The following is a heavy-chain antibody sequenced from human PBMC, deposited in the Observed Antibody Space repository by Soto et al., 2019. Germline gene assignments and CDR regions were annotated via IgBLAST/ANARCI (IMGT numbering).Heavy chain of an antibody. CDR1: GYTFTSYG. J-gene: IGHJ6*02. CDR2: ISAYNGNT. CDR3: ARWLLTIFGVVTPYYYYGMDV. V-gene: IGHV1-18*01. Sequence: ASVKVSCKASGYTFTSYGISWVRQAPGQGLEWMGWISAYNGNTNYAQKLQGRVTMTTDTSTSTAYMELRSLRSDDTAVYYCARWLLTIFGVVTPYYYYGMDVWGQGTKVTVSS. D-gene: IGHD3-3*01.